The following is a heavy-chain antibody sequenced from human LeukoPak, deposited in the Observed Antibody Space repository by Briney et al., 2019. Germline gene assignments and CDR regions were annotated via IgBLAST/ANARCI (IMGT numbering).Heavy chain of an antibody. Sequence: SETLSLTCAVSGYSNSSGYYWGWIRQPPGKGREWIGSIYHSGSTYYNPSLKSRVTISVDTSKNQFSLKLSSVTAADTAVYYCARGGGYGVFDYWGQGTLVTVSS. V-gene: IGHV4-38-2*01. D-gene: IGHD5-12*01. J-gene: IGHJ4*02. CDR2: IYHSGST. CDR1: GYSNSSGYY. CDR3: ARGGGYGVFDY.